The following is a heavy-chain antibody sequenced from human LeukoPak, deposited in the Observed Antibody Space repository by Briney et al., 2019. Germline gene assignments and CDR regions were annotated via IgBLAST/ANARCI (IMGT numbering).Heavy chain of an antibody. CDR3: AKENWGYNWKYDGSGSGINY. V-gene: IGHV3-23*01. Sequence: GGSLRLSCAASGFTFSSYAMSWVRQAPGKGLEWVSTISGGGGSTYYSDSVKGRFTISRDNSKNTLYLQMNSLRAEDTAIYYCAKENWGYNWKYDGSGSGINYWGQGTLVTFSS. D-gene: IGHD3-22*01. J-gene: IGHJ4*02. CDR1: GFTFSSYA. CDR2: ISGGGGST.